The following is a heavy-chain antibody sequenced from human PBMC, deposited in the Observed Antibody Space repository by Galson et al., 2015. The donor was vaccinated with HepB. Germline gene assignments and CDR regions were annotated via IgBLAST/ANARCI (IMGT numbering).Heavy chain of an antibody. CDR1: GFTFSSYR. CDR3: AKGVYGSGSLSGGYTDS. Sequence: SLRLSCAASGFTFSSYRMHWVRQAPGKGLEWLAVISYDGSYKYYADSVKGRFTISRDSSKNTLYLQMNSLRAEDTAIYYCAKGVYGSGSLSGGYTDSWGQGTLVTVSS. J-gene: IGHJ4*02. D-gene: IGHD3-10*01. V-gene: IGHV3-30*18. CDR2: ISYDGSYK.